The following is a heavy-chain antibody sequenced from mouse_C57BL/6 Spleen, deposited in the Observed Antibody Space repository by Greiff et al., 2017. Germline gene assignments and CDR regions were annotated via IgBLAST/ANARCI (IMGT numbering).Heavy chain of an antibody. CDR3: ARAGIYYGLYAMDY. J-gene: IGHJ4*01. CDR1: GYTFTSYW. D-gene: IGHD1-1*01. V-gene: IGHV1-61*01. Sequence: VQLQQPGAELVRPGSSVKLSCKASGYTFTSYWMDWVKQRPGQGLEWIGNIYPSDSETHYNQKFKDKATLTVDKSSSTAYMQRSSLTSEDSAVYYCARAGIYYGLYAMDYWGQGTSVTVSS. CDR2: IYPSDSET.